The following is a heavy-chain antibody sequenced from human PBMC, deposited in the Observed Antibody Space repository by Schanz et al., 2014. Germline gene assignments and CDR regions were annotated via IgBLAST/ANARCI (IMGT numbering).Heavy chain of an antibody. J-gene: IGHJ4*02. Sequence: VQLVESGGGLVQPGGSLRLSCTASGFTFSDYWMSWVRQAPGKGPEWVSGISGSGASTYYADSVKGRFTISRDNSKNSLYLQMNSLRAEDTAVYYCARPPHDSSGYYPFDYWGQGTLVTVSS. V-gene: IGHV3-11*01. CDR2: ISGSGAST. D-gene: IGHD3-22*01. CDR3: ARPPHDSSGYYPFDY. CDR1: GFTFSDYW.